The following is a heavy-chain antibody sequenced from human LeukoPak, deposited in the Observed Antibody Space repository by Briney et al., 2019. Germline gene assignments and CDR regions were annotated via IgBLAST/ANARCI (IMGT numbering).Heavy chain of an antibody. V-gene: IGHV1-18*01. Sequence: ASVKVSCKASGYPFTSYGISWVRQAPGQGLEWMGWISAYNGNTNDAQKLQGRVTMTTDTSTSTAYMELRSLRSDDTAVYYCARTEDTAMASRYYYYYMDVWGKGTTVTVSS. CDR2: ISAYNGNT. CDR3: ARTEDTAMASRYYYYYMDV. CDR1: GYPFTSYG. J-gene: IGHJ6*03. D-gene: IGHD5-18*01.